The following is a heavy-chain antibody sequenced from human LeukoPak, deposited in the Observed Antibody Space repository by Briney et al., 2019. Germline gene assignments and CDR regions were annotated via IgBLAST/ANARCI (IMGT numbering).Heavy chain of an antibody. D-gene: IGHD1-26*01. CDR3: AKGGSGSYAGAFDI. J-gene: IGHJ3*02. Sequence: PGRSLRLSCAASGFTFDDYAMHWVRQAPGKGLEWVSGISWNSGSIGYADSVKGRFTISRDNAKNSLYLQMNSLRAEDTALYYCAKGGSGSYAGAFDIWGQGTMVTVSS. CDR1: GFTFDDYA. CDR2: ISWNSGSI. V-gene: IGHV3-9*01.